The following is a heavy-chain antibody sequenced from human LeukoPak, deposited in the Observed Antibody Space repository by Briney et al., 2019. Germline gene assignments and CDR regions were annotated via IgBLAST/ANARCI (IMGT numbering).Heavy chain of an antibody. CDR2: ISSSSSYI. CDR3: ARARSSSWYRDYYYFDY. J-gene: IGHJ4*02. D-gene: IGHD6-13*01. CDR1: GFTFSSYS. V-gene: IGHV3-21*01. Sequence: GGSLRLSCAASGFTFSSYSMNWVRQAPGKGLEWVSSISSSSSYIYYADSVKGRFTISRDNAKNSLYLQMNSLRAEDTAVYYCARARSSSWYRDYYYFDYWGQGTLVTVSS.